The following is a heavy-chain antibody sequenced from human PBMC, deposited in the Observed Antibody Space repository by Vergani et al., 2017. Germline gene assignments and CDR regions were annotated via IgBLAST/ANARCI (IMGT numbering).Heavy chain of an antibody. CDR1: GFTFDDYA. D-gene: IGHD4-11*01. V-gene: IGHV3-9*01. CDR3: AKDRDYSNYRGYFQH. CDR2: FSWNSGSI. Sequence: EVQLVESGGGLVQPGRSLRLSCAASGFTFDDYAMHWVRQAPGKGLEWVSVFSWNSGSIGYADSVKGRFNNSRDNAKNSLCLQMNRLRAEDTALYYFAKDRDYSNYRGYFQHWGQGSLVTVSS. J-gene: IGHJ1*01.